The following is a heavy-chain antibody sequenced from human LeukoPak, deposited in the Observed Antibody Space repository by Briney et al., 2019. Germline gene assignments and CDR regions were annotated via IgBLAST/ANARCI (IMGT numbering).Heavy chain of an antibody. V-gene: IGHV3-53*01. CDR1: GFTVSSNY. J-gene: IGHJ4*02. CDR3: ARGSRGRYSSSWHPPFDY. D-gene: IGHD6-13*01. CDR2: IYSGGST. Sequence: GGSLRLSCAASGFTVSSNYMSWVRQAPGKGLEWVSVIYSGGSTYYADSVKGRFTISRDNSKNTLYLQMNSLRAEDTAVYYCARGSRGRYSSSWHPPFDYWGQGTLVTVSS.